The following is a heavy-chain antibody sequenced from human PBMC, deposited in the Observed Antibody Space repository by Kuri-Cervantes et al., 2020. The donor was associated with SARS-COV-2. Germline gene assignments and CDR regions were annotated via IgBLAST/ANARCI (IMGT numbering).Heavy chain of an antibody. D-gene: IGHD6-19*01. CDR1: GYTFTSYY. Sequence: ASVKVSCKASGYTFTSYYMHWVRQAPGQGLEWMGIINPSGGSTSYAQKFQGRVTMTRDTSTSTVYMELSSLRSDDTAVYYCARETYLYSSGWFSNFDYWGQGTLVTVSS. J-gene: IGHJ4*02. CDR2: INPSGGST. V-gene: IGHV1-46*01. CDR3: ARETYLYSSGWFSNFDY.